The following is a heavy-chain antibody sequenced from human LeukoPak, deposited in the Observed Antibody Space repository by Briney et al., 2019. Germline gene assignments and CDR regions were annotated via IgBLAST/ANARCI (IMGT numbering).Heavy chain of an antibody. J-gene: IGHJ4*02. Sequence: PGGSLRLSCAASGFTFSSYEMNWLRQAPGKGLEWVSYLSSSGSTIYYADSVKGRLTITRDNYKHTLYLQMNSLRAEDTAVYYCARDPYYYGSGSYYNSPAFFDYWGQGTLVTVSS. V-gene: IGHV3-48*03. D-gene: IGHD3-10*01. CDR2: LSSSGSTI. CDR1: GFTFSSYE. CDR3: ARDPYYYGSGSYYNSPAFFDY.